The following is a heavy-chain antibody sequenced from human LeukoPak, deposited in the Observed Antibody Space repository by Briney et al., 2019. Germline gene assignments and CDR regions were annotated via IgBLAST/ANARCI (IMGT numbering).Heavy chain of an antibody. V-gene: IGHV4-59*02. J-gene: IGHJ4*02. CDR1: GGSVSDYY. CDR3: ASEKRGNTY. D-gene: IGHD3-10*01. CDR2: IYHTGST. Sequence: SETLSLTCTISGGSVSDYYWSWIRQSPGKGLEWIGYIYHTGSTSYSPSLKSRVTISADTSQNQFSLKLSSVTAADTAVYYCASEKRGNTYGGREPRVTVS.